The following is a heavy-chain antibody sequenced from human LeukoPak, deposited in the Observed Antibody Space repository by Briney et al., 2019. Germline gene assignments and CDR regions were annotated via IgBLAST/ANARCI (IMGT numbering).Heavy chain of an antibody. J-gene: IGHJ4*02. Sequence: PGGSLRLSCAASGFTFSSYWVTWVRQAPGKGLEWVANIKQDGSEKYYVDSVKGRFTISRDNAKNSLYLQMNSLRAEDTAVYYCARVSRGSWNYGPALFDYWGQGTLVTVSS. CDR2: IKQDGSEK. CDR3: ARVSRGSWNYGPALFDY. D-gene: IGHD1-7*01. CDR1: GFTFSSYW. V-gene: IGHV3-7*01.